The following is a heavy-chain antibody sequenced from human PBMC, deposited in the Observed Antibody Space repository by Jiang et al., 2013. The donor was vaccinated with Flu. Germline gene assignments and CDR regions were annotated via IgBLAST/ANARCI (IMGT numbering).Heavy chain of an antibody. CDR2: ISGSGGST. V-gene: IGHV3-23*01. CDR3: AKFTVRTGY. D-gene: IGHD4-11*01. J-gene: IGHJ4*02. Sequence: SAISGSGGSTYYADSVKGRFTISRDNSKNTLYLQMNSLRAEDTAVYYCAKFTVRTGYWGQGTLVTVSS.